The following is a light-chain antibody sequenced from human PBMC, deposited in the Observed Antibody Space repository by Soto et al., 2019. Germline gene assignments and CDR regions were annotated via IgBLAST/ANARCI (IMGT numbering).Light chain of an antibody. CDR1: QSVSSN. V-gene: IGKV3-15*01. CDR3: QQYNDWPRT. Sequence: ETVMTQSPATLSVSPGERATLSCRASQSVSSNLAWYQQTPGQAPRLLIFAASTRATGIPARFSGSGSGTEFTLTISSLQSEDFAVYYCQQYNDWPRTFGRGTNLQIK. CDR2: AAS. J-gene: IGKJ2*01.